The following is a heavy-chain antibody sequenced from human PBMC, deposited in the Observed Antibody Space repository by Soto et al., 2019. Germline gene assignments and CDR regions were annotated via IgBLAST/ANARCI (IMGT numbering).Heavy chain of an antibody. J-gene: IGHJ6*03. D-gene: IGHD2-2*01. CDR3: ARTSMGSSTSPSTYYYYMDV. CDR1: GFTFSSYS. CDR2: ISSSSSYI. V-gene: IGHV3-21*01. Sequence: GGSLRLSCAASGFTFSSYSMNWVRQAPGKGLEWVSSISSSSSYIYYADSVKGRFTISRDNAKNSLYLQMNSLRAEDTAVYYCARTSMGSSTSPSTYYYYMDVWGKGTTVTVSS.